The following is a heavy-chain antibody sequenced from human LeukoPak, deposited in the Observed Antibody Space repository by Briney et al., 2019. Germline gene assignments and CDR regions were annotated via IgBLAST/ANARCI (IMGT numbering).Heavy chain of an antibody. V-gene: IGHV3-74*01. CDR1: GFTFSNSR. Sequence: PGGSLRLSCAASGFTFSNSRMHWVRQTPGKGLVWVSHIKTDGSGTDYADSVKGRFTISRDNAKNTLYLEMNSLRAEDTAMYYCVRGLGDNWGQGTLVTVSS. J-gene: IGHJ4*02. CDR2: IKTDGSGT. D-gene: IGHD3-16*01. CDR3: VRGLGDN.